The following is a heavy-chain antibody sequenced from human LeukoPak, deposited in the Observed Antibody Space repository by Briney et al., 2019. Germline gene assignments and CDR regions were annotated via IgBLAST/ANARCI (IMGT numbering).Heavy chain of an antibody. V-gene: IGHV4-34*01. CDR2: IKHSGST. Sequence: SETLSLTCAVYGGSFSGYYWSWIRQPPGKGLEWIGEIKHSGSTNYNPSLKSRVTISVDTSKNQFSLKLSSVTAADTAVYYCARGGIGYCSSTSCYKRNWFDPWGQGTLVTVSS. D-gene: IGHD2-2*02. J-gene: IGHJ5*02. CDR3: ARGGIGYCSSTSCYKRNWFDP. CDR1: GGSFSGYY.